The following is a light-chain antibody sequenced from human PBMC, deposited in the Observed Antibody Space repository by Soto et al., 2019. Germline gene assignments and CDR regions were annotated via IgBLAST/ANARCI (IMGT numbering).Light chain of an antibody. V-gene: IGLV2-14*01. Sequence: QSVMTKPASVSVSLGESITICCSGTSSGVGAYNYVSWYQQYPGKAPKLMIYHVTDRPSGVSNRFSGSKSGNTASLTISGLQAEDEADYYCCSYTTSNTFVFGTVTKVTVL. CDR2: HVT. CDR3: CSYTTSNTFV. J-gene: IGLJ1*01. CDR1: SSGVGAYNY.